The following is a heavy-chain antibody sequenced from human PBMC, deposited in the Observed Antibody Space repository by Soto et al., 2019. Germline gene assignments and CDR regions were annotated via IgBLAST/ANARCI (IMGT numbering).Heavy chain of an antibody. Sequence: SVKVSCKASGGTFSSYAIRWVRQAPGQGLEWMGGIIPIFGTANYAQKFQGRVTITADESTSTAYMELSSLRSEDTAVYYCARGTLRYFDWLPGGDAFDIWGQGTMVTVSS. CDR2: IIPIFGTA. CDR3: ARGTLRYFDWLPGGDAFDI. J-gene: IGHJ3*02. D-gene: IGHD3-9*01. V-gene: IGHV1-69*13. CDR1: GGTFSSYA.